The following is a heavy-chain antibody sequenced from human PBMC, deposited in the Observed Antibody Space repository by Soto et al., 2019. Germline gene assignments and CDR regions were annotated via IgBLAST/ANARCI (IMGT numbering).Heavy chain of an antibody. CDR1: GYSFRSYW. CDR3: ARHYYSTAASDY. CDR2: IDGGDSYT. Sequence: GESLKISCQASGYSFRSYWISWVRQMPGRGLEWLGRIDGGDSYTKYNPSFEGHVTMSPDESISTAYLQWSSLKASDTATYFCARHYYSTAASDYWGQGTVVTVSS. J-gene: IGHJ4*02. V-gene: IGHV5-10-1*01. D-gene: IGHD1-26*01.